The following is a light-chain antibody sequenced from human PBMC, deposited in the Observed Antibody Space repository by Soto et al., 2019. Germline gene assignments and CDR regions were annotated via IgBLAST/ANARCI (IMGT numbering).Light chain of an antibody. CDR3: QHYNTYSALT. CDR2: KAS. V-gene: IGKV1-5*03. CDR1: QSIRRW. J-gene: IGKJ4*01. Sequence: DIQMTQSPAILSASVGDRVTITCRASQSIRRWLAWYQQKPGQDPKLLIYKASTLCSGVPSRFSGSASGTEFTLTISSLQPDDFATYYCQHYNTYSALTFGGGTRVEIK.